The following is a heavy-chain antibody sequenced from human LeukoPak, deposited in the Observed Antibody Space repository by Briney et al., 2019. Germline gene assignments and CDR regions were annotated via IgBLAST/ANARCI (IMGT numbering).Heavy chain of an antibody. CDR1: GFTFTSSA. Sequence: ASVKVSCKASGFTFTSSAMQWVRQARGQRLEWIGWIVVGSGNTNYAQKFQERVTITRDMSTSTAYMELSSLRSEDTAVYYCAAVGPTLPAHYYYYGMDVWGQGTTVTVSS. V-gene: IGHV1-58*02. J-gene: IGHJ6*02. CDR3: AAVGPTLPAHYYYYGMDV. D-gene: IGHD2-2*01. CDR2: IVVGSGNT.